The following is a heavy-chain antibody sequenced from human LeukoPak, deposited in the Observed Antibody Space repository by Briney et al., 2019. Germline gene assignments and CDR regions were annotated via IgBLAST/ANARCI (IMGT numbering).Heavy chain of an antibody. CDR1: GYTFTSYY. J-gene: IGHJ4*02. Sequence: ASVKVSCKASGYTFTSYYMHWVRQAPGQGLEWMGIINPSGGITGYAQKLQGRVTMTRDTSTSTVYMELSSLRSEDTALYYCARDVMRYSGNDRNPLDYWGRGTPVTVSS. D-gene: IGHD5-12*01. CDR3: ARDVMRYSGNDRNPLDY. V-gene: IGHV1-46*04. CDR2: INPSGGIT.